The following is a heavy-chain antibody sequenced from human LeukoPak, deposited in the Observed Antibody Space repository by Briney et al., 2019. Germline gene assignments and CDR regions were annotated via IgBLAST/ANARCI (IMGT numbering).Heavy chain of an antibody. CDR2: IYYSGST. V-gene: IGHV4-59*11. CDR1: GGSISSHY. D-gene: IGHD4-17*01. Sequence: SETLPLTCSVSGGSISSHYWSWIRQPPGKGLEWTGYIYYSGSTKYNPSLKSRVTISVDTSKNQFSLKLSSVTAADTAVYYCARGGTTVTPGLLWFDPWGQGTLVTVSS. CDR3: ARGGTTVTPGLLWFDP. J-gene: IGHJ5*02.